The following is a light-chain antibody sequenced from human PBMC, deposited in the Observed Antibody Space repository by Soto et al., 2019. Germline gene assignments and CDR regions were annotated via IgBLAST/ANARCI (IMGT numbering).Light chain of an antibody. V-gene: IGKV3-20*01. CDR1: QSFNSIY. Sequence: EIVLTQXXAXXXXSXXXRXXLSXRASQSFNSIYLAWYQQKPGQAPRLLIYGASSRATGIPDRFSGSGSGTDFTLTISRLEPEDFAVYYCHQYDSWTFGQGTKVDIK. CDR3: HQYDSWT. J-gene: IGKJ1*01. CDR2: GAS.